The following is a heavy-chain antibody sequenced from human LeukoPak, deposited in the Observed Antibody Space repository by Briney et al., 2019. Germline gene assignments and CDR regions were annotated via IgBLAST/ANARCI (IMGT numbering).Heavy chain of an antibody. D-gene: IGHD2-15*01. CDR3: AKDYCRDGNCPFPFLDS. Sequence: PGGSLRLSCAVSGFTLTNHGVSWVRQAPGKGLEWVSIITGTGGRYYGDSVKGRFILSRDNSKNTVYMQMSSLRAEDTATYYCAKDYCRDGNCPFPFLDSWGQGTLVTVPS. V-gene: IGHV3-23*01. CDR2: ITGTGGR. CDR1: GFTLTNHG. J-gene: IGHJ4*02.